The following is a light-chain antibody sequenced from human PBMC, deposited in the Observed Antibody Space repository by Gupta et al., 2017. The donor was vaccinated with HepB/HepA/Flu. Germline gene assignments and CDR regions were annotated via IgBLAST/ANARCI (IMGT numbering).Light chain of an antibody. CDR2: GAS. CDR1: QSVSSN. V-gene: IGKV3-15*01. CDR3: QQYNNWPLT. J-gene: IGKJ4*01. Sequence: EIVMTQSPATLSVSPGERATRSCRTSQSVSSNLAWYQREPGQAPRLLVYGASTRATGIPARFSGSGSGTDFTLTISSLQSEDFVVYYCQQYNNWPLTFGGGTKVEIK.